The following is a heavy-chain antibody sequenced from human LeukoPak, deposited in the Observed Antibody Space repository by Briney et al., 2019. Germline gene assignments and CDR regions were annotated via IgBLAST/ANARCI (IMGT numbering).Heavy chain of an antibody. V-gene: IGHV3-23*01. J-gene: IGHJ4*02. D-gene: IGHD3-22*01. CDR1: GFTFSNYG. Sequence: QPGGSLRLSCAASGFTFSNYGMNWVRQAPGKGLEWVSAISGSGGSAYSADSVKGRFTISRDNSKSTLYLQMNSLRAEDTAVYFCAKFGYYGSSAYHKYLDYWGQGTLVTVSS. CDR2: ISGSGGSA. CDR3: AKFGYYGSSAYHKYLDY.